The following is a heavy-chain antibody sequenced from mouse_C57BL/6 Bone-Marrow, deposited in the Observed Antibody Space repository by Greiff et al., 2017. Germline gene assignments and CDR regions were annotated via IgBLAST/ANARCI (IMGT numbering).Heavy chain of an antibody. V-gene: IGHV1-69*01. CDR1: GYTFTSYW. CDR3: ARRLPYWYLDV. J-gene: IGHJ1*03. D-gene: IGHD2-2*01. Sequence: QVQLQQPGAELVMPGASVKLSCKASGYTFTSYWMHWVKQRPGQGLEWIGEIDPSDSYTNYTQKFKGKSTLTVDKSSSTAYMQLSSLTSEDSAVYYCARRLPYWYLDVGGTGTTVTVSA. CDR2: IDPSDSYT.